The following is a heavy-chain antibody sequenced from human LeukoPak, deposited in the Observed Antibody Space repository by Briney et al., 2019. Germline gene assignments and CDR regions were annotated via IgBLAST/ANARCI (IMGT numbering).Heavy chain of an antibody. CDR3: ARRVVNNRNWYFNL. J-gene: IGHJ2*01. V-gene: IGHV5-51*01. Sequence: GESLKISCKGSGYSFTSYWIGWVRQMPGKGLEWMGIIYPGDSDTRYSPSFQGQVTISVDKSINTAYVQWSSLRASDTAMYYCARRVVNNRNWYFNLWGRGTLVTVSS. CDR1: GYSFTSYW. D-gene: IGHD4-23*01. CDR2: IYPGDSDT.